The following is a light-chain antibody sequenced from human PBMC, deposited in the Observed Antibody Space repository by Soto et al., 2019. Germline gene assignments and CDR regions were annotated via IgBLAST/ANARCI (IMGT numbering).Light chain of an antibody. V-gene: IGLV1-51*01. CDR3: GAWDSSLSVWV. CDR2: DNN. J-gene: IGLJ3*02. CDR1: SSNLGNDY. Sequence: QSVLTQPPSVSAAPGQRVTISCSGSSSNLGNDYVSWYQQLPGTAPKLLIYDNNNRPSGIPDRFSGSKSGTSATLGITGLQTGDEADYYCGAWDSSLSVWVFGGGTQLTVL.